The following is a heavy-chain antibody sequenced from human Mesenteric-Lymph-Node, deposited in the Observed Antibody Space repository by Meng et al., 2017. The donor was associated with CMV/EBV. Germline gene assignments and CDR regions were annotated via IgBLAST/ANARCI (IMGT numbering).Heavy chain of an antibody. CDR1: GGSFSGYY. D-gene: IGHD3-9*01. CDR3: ARGSSYDILTGYFDY. J-gene: IGHJ4*02. Sequence: VQVPQWGAGLLKPSETLSVTCAVYGGSFSGYYWNWIRQSPEKGLEWIGEINHSGSTTYNPSFTSRIIISVDTSTNKISLNMSSVTAADTAVYYCARGSSYDILTGYFDYWGQGALVTGSS. CDR2: INHSGST. V-gene: IGHV4-34*01.